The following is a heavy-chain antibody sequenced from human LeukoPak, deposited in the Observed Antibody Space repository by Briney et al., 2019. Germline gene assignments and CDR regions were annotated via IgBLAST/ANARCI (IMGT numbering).Heavy chain of an antibody. CDR2: ITAGGGT. Sequence: GGSLRLSCAASSFAFSTYAMTWVRQAPGKGLEWVSSITAGGGTSYTDSVKGRFTTSRDNSKNTLYLQMNNLRAEDTAVYYCAKGPNGDYIGAFDFWGQGTMVTVSS. D-gene: IGHD4-17*01. V-gene: IGHV3-23*01. CDR3: AKGPNGDYIGAFDF. CDR1: SFAFSTYA. J-gene: IGHJ3*01.